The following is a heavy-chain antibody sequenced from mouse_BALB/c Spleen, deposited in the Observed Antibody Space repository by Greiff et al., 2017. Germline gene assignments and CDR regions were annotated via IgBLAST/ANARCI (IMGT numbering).Heavy chain of an antibody. D-gene: IGHD1-2*01. CDR1: GYSITSDYA. J-gene: IGHJ4*01. V-gene: IGHV3-2*02. CDR2: ISYSGST. Sequence: EVQLQQSGPGLVKPSQSLSLTCTVTGYSITSDYAWNWIRQFPGNKLEWMGYISYSGSTSYNPSLKSRISITRDTSKNQFFLQLNSVTTEDTATYYCAEFITTATGAMDYWGQGTSVTVSS. CDR3: AEFITTATGAMDY.